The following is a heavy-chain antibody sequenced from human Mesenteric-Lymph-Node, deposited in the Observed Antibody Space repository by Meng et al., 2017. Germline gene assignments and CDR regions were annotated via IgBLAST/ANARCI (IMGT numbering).Heavy chain of an antibody. CDR2: INPNSGGT. CDR3: ARGVDAGVDY. D-gene: IGHD3-3*01. J-gene: IGHJ4*02. CDR1: GYTFTGYY. Sequence: QVTRLPSGAEVKKPGASVKVSCKASGYTFTGYYMHWVRQAPGQGLEWMGRINPNSGGTNYAQKFQGRVTMTRNTSISTVYMEFSSLRSEDTAVYYCARGVDAGVDYWGQGTLVTVSS. V-gene: IGHV1-2*06.